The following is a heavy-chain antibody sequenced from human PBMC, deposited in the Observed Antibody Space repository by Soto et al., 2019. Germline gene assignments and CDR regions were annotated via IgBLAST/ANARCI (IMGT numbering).Heavy chain of an antibody. CDR3: ARDKYCSSTSCHGAFDI. CDR1: GFTFSSYW. Sequence: PGGSLRLSCAASGFTFSSYWMSWVRQAPGKGLEWVANIKQDGSEKYYVDSVKGRFTISRDNAKNSLYLQMNSLRAEDTALYHCARDKYCSSTSCHGAFDIWGQGTMVTVSS. V-gene: IGHV3-7*03. J-gene: IGHJ3*02. CDR2: IKQDGSEK. D-gene: IGHD2-2*01.